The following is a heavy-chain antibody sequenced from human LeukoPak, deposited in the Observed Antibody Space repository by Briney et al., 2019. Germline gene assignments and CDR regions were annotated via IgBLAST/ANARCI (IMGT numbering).Heavy chain of an antibody. V-gene: IGHV4-39*07. CDR1: GGSFSSSSYY. J-gene: IGHJ4*02. CDR2: INYRGSN. D-gene: IGHD3-22*01. CDR3: ARSILRYYFDSSGYYPYYFDY. Sequence: PSETLSLTCTVSGGSFSSSSYYWGWIRQPPGKGLEWVGSINYRGSNYHNSSLKSRVTMSVDTSKNQFSLKLSSVTAADTAVYYCARSILRYYFDSSGYYPYYFDYWGQGMLVTISS.